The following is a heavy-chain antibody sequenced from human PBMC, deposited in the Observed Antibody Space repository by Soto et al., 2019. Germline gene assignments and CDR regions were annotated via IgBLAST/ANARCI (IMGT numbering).Heavy chain of an antibody. CDR3: ARAMANYFDY. D-gene: IGHD2-8*01. J-gene: IGHJ4*02. V-gene: IGHV4-31*03. CDR2: IRDSGRT. CDR1: GGSVSSDDYS. Sequence: QVQLQESGPGLVKPSQTLSVTCTVSGGSVSSDDYSWSWIRQHPGKGLEWIGYIRDSGRTYYNPSLEGRVTISVDTSKNRFSLRLRSVTAADTAVYYCARAMANYFDYWGQGTLVTASS.